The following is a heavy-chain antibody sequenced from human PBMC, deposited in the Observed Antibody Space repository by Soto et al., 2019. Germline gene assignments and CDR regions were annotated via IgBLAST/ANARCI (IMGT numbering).Heavy chain of an antibody. CDR3: ARGRTDFDY. J-gene: IGHJ4*02. Sequence: GGSLRLSCAASGFLFSDYVMHWVRQAPGKGLEWVAVMWYDGSKEYYVDSVKGRFTISRDHSKNTLFLQMNSLRAEDTAVYYCARGRTDFDYWGQGTLVTVSS. V-gene: IGHV3-33*01. CDR2: MWYDGSKE. CDR1: GFLFSDYV.